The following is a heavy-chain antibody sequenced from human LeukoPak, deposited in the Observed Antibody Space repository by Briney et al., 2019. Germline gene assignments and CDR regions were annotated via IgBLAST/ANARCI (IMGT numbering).Heavy chain of an antibody. J-gene: IGHJ4*02. Sequence: GGSLRLSCAVSGLTVSSNCMSWVRQAPGKGLEWVSVICSGGNTYYADSVKGRFTISRDNSKNTLYLQMNSLRAEDTAVYYCARGRVSFDYWGQGTLVTVSP. CDR3: ARGRVSFDY. D-gene: IGHD5/OR15-5a*01. CDR2: ICSGGNT. V-gene: IGHV3-53*01. CDR1: GLTVSSNC.